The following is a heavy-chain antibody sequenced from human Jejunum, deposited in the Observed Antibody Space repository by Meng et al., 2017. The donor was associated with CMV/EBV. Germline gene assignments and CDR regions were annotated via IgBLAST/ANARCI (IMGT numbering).Heavy chain of an antibody. CDR3: ARDSSVTY. D-gene: IGHD2-21*02. CDR2: VIPILGIT. Sequence: SCKASEGTFGTYPVSWVRQAPGQMLEWMGRVIPILGITNYAQRFQDRITITADKSTGTAYMELSSLRSDDTAMYYCARDSSVTYWGQGTLVTVSS. V-gene: IGHV1-69*04. CDR1: EGTFGTYP. J-gene: IGHJ4*02.